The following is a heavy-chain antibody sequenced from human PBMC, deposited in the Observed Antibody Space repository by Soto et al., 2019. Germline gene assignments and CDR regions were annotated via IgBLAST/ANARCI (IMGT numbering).Heavy chain of an antibody. V-gene: IGHV3-9*01. D-gene: IGHD4-17*01. J-gene: IGHJ4*02. Sequence: EVHLVESGGGVAQPGGSLRLSCATSGFTFDDYAMHWVRQAPGKGLEWVSGISWNSDNTGYADSVKGRFTISRDNAKRSLFMQMNSLRSEDTAFYFCARTTGGYGDPLDSWGQGTLVTVSS. CDR2: ISWNSDNT. CDR3: ARTTGGYGDPLDS. CDR1: GFTFDDYA.